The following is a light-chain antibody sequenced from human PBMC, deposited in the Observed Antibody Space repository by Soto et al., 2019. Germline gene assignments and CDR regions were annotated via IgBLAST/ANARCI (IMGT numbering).Light chain of an antibody. J-gene: IGKJ1*01. Sequence: EIVLTQSPGTLSLSPGEIATLSCRTSQSVSNNYLAWYQQKPGQAPRFLIYGTSSRATGIPDRFSGSGSGTDFTLTISRLEPEDCAVYYCQQYGSSPRFGQGTKVDIK. V-gene: IGKV3-20*01. CDR2: GTS. CDR1: QSVSNNY. CDR3: QQYGSSPR.